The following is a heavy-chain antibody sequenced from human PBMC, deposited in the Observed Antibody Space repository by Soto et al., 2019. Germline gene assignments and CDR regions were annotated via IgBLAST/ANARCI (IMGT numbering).Heavy chain of an antibody. Sequence: SDTLSLTCTVSGGSISSYYWSWILQPPGKGLEWIGYIYYSGSTNYNPSLKSRVTISVDTSKNQFSLKLSSVTAADTAVYYCARDPGDYIWGSYHYFDYWGQGTLVTVSS. CDR3: ARDPGDYIWGSYHYFDY. CDR2: IYYSGST. D-gene: IGHD3-16*01. V-gene: IGHV4-59*01. CDR1: GGSISSYY. J-gene: IGHJ4*02.